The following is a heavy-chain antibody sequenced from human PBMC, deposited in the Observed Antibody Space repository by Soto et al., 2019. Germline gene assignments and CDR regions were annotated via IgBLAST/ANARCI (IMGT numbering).Heavy chain of an antibody. CDR2: IKKDGSEN. CDR3: AKLGSGYYTGLYFDY. Sequence: GGSLRLSCAASGFTFGDYWMSWVRQAPGKGLEWVAHIKKDGSENYYVDSVTGRFTVSRDNTKNSLYLQMNSLRAEDTAVYYCAKLGSGYYTGLYFDYWGQGXLVTVYS. D-gene: IGHD3-3*01. CDR1: GFTFGDYW. V-gene: IGHV3-7*03. J-gene: IGHJ4*02.